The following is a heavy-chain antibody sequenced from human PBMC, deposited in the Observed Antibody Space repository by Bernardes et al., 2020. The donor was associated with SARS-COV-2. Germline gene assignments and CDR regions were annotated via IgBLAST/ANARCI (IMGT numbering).Heavy chain of an antibody. J-gene: IGHJ6*02. CDR3: ARDREMATILKANKYYYYYGMDV. D-gene: IGHD5-12*01. Sequence: GGSLRLSCAASGFTFSSYEMNWVRQAPGKGLEWVSYISSSGSTIYYADSVKGRFTISRDNAKNSLYLQMNSLRAEDTAVYYCARDREMATILKANKYYYYYGMDVWGQGTTVTVSS. V-gene: IGHV3-48*03. CDR1: GFTFSSYE. CDR2: ISSSGSTI.